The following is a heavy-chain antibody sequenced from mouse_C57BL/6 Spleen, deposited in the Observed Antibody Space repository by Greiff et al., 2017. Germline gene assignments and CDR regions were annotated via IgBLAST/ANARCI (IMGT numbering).Heavy chain of an antibody. CDR2: IYPGNSDT. Sequence: VQLQQSGTVLARPGASVKMSCKTSGYTFTSYWMHWVKQRPGQGLEWIGAIYPGNSDTSYNQKFKGKAKLTAVTSASTAYMELSSLTNEDSAVYYCTRREDSNYDFDYWGQGTTLTVSS. J-gene: IGHJ2*01. D-gene: IGHD2-5*01. CDR3: TRREDSNYDFDY. V-gene: IGHV1-5*01. CDR1: GYTFTSYW.